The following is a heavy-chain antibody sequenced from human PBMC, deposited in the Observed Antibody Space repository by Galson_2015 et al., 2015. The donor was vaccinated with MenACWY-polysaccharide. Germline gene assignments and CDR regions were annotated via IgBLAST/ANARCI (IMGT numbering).Heavy chain of an antibody. CDR2: IKKDGSEK. J-gene: IGHJ4*01. CDR3: ARGYMVRGGYFDP. V-gene: IGHV3-7*01. CDR1: GFTFKNYW. D-gene: IGHD3-10*01. Sequence: SLRLSCAVSGFTFKNYWMSWVRQAPGKGLEWVANIKKDGSEKYCVDSVKGRFTISRDNGRSSLYLQMNGLRVEDTAVYYCARGYMVRGGYFDPWGHGTLVTVSS.